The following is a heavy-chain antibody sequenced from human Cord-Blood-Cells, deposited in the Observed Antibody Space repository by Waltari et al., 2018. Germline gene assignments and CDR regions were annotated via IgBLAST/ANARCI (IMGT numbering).Heavy chain of an antibody. CDR2: IIPSVGTA. D-gene: IGHD6-6*01. Sequence: QVQLVQSGAEVKKPGSSVKVSCKASGGTFSSYAISWVRQAPGQGLEWMGGIIPSVGTANYAQKFQGRVTITADESTSTAYMERSSLRSEDTAVYYCARDRGYSSSSAFDIWGQGTMVTVSS. V-gene: IGHV1-69*12. CDR3: ARDRGYSSSSAFDI. J-gene: IGHJ3*02. CDR1: GGTFSSYA.